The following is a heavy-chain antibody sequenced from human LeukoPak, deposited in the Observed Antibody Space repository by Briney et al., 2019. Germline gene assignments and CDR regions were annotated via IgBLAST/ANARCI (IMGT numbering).Heavy chain of an antibody. V-gene: IGHV5-51*01. CDR1: GYSLSHYW. J-gene: IGHJ4*02. CDR3: GRQVVRSSSGWKFGY. CDR2: IYPDDSDT. Sequence: GESLKISCTGSGYSLSHYWIGWVRQMPGEGLEWMGIIYPDDSDTTYSPSCQGHVTIPADKSIRTTYLQWDSLKASDTGMYYCGRQVVRSSSGWKFGYWGQGTLVTVSS. D-gene: IGHD6-19*01.